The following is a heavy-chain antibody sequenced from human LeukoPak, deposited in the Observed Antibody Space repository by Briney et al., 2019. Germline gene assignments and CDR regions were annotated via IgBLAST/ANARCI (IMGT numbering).Heavy chain of an antibody. CDR3: AKDLYDSSGSRYDY. J-gene: IGHJ4*02. V-gene: IGHV3-23*01. Sequence: HPGGSLRLSCAASGFTFSNYAMSWVRQAPGKGLEWVSAMSAGGSSTWYAGSVKGRLTISRDNSKNTLFLQMNSLRAEDTAVYYCAKDLYDSSGSRYDYWGQGTLVTVSS. CDR2: MSAGGSST. D-gene: IGHD3-22*01. CDR1: GFTFSNYA.